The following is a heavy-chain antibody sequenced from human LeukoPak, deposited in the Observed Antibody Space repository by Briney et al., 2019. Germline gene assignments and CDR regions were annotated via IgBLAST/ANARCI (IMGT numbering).Heavy chain of an antibody. CDR1: GFTFSSYS. CDR2: ISSDGGST. CDR3: ARGAYSSAEGPLGY. D-gene: IGHD3-22*01. V-gene: IGHV3-64*01. J-gene: IGHJ4*02. Sequence: GGSLRLSCAASGFTFSSYSIYWVRQAPGKGRQFVWAISSDGGSTYYANSVKGRFTISRDNSKNTLYLQMGSLRAEEAAVYYCARGAYSSAEGPLGYWGQGTLVTVSS.